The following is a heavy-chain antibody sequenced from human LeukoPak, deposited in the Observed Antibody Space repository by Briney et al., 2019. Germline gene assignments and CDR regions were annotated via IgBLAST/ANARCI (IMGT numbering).Heavy chain of an antibody. CDR1: GYTFTSYG. CDR3: ARDRIVGATTELR. CDR2: INPNSGGT. V-gene: IGHV1-2*02. J-gene: IGHJ4*02. Sequence: GASVKVSCKASGYTFTSYGISWVRQAPGQGLEWMGWINPNSGGTNYAQKFQGRVTMTRDTSISTAYMELSRLRSDDTAVYYCARDRIVGATTELRWGQGTLVTVSS. D-gene: IGHD1-26*01.